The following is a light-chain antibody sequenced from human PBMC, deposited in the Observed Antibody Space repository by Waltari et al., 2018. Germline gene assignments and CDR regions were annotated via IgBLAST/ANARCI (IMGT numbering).Light chain of an antibody. CDR1: QSVSHSN. V-gene: IGKV3-20*01. CDR2: GAS. CDR3: QQYAGSPIT. J-gene: IGKJ4*01. Sequence: EIELTQSPGTLSLSPGERATLSCRATQSVSHSNLAWYQQKGGQAPRLLIYGASSRATGIPDRFSGSGSGTDFTLSISRLEPEDYGVYYCQQYAGSPITFGGGTKVEI.